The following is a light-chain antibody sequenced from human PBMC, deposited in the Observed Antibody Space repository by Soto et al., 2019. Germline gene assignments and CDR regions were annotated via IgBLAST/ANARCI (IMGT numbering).Light chain of an antibody. V-gene: IGKV1-33*01. CDR2: DTT. J-gene: IGKJ2*01. CDR3: QQYVSLPYT. CDR1: QDLTGY. Sequence: DIQMTQSPSSLAASVGDRVTITCQASQDLTGYLNWYQQKAGKAPKLLIYDTTTLEEGVPSRFSGSGSGTEFTFTINGLQPEDVATYSCQQYVSLPYTFGQGTKVEIK.